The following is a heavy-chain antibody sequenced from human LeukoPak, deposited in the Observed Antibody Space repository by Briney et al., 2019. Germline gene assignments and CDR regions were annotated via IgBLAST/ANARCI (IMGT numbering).Heavy chain of an antibody. CDR2: ISSSSSTI. J-gene: IGHJ4*02. D-gene: IGHD3-22*01. CDR1: GFTFSDYY. V-gene: IGHV3-11*04. Sequence: GGSLRLSCAASGFTFSDYYMDWVRQAPGKGLEWVSYISSSSSTIYYADSVKGRFTISRDNAKNSLYLQMNSLRAEDTAVYYCARVLHKRNYDSSDYYGYWGQGILVTVSS. CDR3: ARVLHKRNYDSSDYYGY.